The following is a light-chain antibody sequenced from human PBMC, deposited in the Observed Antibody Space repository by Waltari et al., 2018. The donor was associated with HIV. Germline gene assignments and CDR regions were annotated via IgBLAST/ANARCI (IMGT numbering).Light chain of an antibody. CDR2: DAS. Sequence: EIVMTQSPATLSVSPGESATLSCRASQSISSNLAWYQRRPGQTPRLLTYDASTRATDIPPRFSGSGSGTEFTLTISSLQSEDFAVYFCQQYDRWPGITFGGGTKVEI. V-gene: IGKV3-15*01. CDR3: QQYDRWPGIT. CDR1: QSISSN. J-gene: IGKJ4*01.